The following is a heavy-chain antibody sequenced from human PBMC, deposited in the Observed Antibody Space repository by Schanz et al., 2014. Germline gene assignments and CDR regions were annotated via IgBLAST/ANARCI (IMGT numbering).Heavy chain of an antibody. CDR2: ISVYTGNT. CDR1: GYTFTTYA. Sequence: QVQLVQSGAEVKKPGASVRVSCKASGYTFTTYAMSWVRQAPGQGLEWVGWISVYTGNTKYGQKVQGRVTMTADTSTNTAYMELRSLRADDTAVYYCAKAEYDILTDSYSRLDPWGQGTLATVSS. J-gene: IGHJ5*02. CDR3: AKAEYDILTDSYSRLDP. D-gene: IGHD3-9*01. V-gene: IGHV1-18*01.